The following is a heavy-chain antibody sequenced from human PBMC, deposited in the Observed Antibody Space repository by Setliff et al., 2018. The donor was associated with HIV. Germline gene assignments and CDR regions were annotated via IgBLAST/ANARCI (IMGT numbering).Heavy chain of an antibody. D-gene: IGHD2-2*01. CDR3: ARIRRGCSSHSCPLEN. CDR1: GGTFNSYI. J-gene: IGHJ4*02. CDR2: IIPSFGTV. Sequence: ASVKVSCKAAGGTFNSYILSWVRQAPGQGLEWTGGIIPSFGTVTYAQKFQGRVTITTDESMTTVYMELSSLRSEDTAVYYCARIRRGCSSHSCPLENWGQGTLVTVSS. V-gene: IGHV1-69*05.